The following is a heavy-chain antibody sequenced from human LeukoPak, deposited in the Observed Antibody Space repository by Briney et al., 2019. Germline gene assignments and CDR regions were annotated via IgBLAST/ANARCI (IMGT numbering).Heavy chain of an antibody. CDR1: GITFRTSS. CDR2: ISSSGTYM. J-gene: IGHJ4*02. V-gene: IGHV3-21*01. CDR3: AKELGNADSYGNVPLGH. D-gene: IGHD1-26*01. Sequence: PGGSLRLSCTVSGITFRTSSFNWVRQVPGKGLEWVSSISSSGTYMYYSDSVEGRFTISRDNAKNSVFLQMDSLRAEDTAVYFCAKELGNADSYGNVPLGHWGQGTLVIASS.